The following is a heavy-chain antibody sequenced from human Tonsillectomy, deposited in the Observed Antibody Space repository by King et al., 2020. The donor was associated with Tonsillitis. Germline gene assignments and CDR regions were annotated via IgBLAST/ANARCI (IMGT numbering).Heavy chain of an antibody. CDR2: ISYDGSNK. Sequence: VQLVESGGGVVQPGRSLRLSCAASGFTFSSYGMHWVRQAPGKGLEWVAVISYDGSNKYYADSVKGRFTISRDNSKNTLYLQMNSLRAEDTAVYYCAKSPGVRGVIPRGPPLDYWGQGTLVTVSS. J-gene: IGHJ4*02. CDR1: GFTFSSYG. V-gene: IGHV3-30*18. CDR3: AKSPGVRGVIPRGPPLDY. D-gene: IGHD3-10*01.